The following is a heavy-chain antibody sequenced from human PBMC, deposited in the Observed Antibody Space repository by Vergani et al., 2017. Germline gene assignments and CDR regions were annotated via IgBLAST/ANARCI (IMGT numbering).Heavy chain of an antibody. CDR1: GFTFSSYS. CDR3: ARDRRALLTYYYGSGSPYYGMDV. CDR2: ISSSSSTI. D-gene: IGHD3-10*01. Sequence: EVQLVESGGGLVQPGGSLRLSCAASGFTFSSYSMNWVRQAPGKALEWVSYISSSSSTIYYADSVKGRFTISRDNAKNSLYLQMNSLRAEDTAVYYCARDRRALLTYYYGSGSPYYGMDVWGQGTTVTVSS. J-gene: IGHJ6*02. V-gene: IGHV3-48*01.